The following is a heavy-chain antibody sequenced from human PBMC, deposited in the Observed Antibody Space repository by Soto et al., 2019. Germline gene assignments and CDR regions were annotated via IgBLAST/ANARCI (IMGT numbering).Heavy chain of an antibody. J-gene: IGHJ5*02. CDR1: GGSISSSSYY. D-gene: IGHD6-6*01. Sequence: SDTPSLTCIVSGGSISSSSYYGGWIRQPPGKGLEWIGSIYYSGSTYYNPSLKSRVTISVDTSKNQFSLKLSSVTAADTAVFYCARHRARNWFDPWGQGTLVTVSS. CDR3: ARHRARNWFDP. CDR2: IYYSGST. V-gene: IGHV4-39*01.